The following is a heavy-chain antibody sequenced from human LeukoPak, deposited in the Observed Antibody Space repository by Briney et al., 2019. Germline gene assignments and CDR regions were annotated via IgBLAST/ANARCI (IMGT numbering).Heavy chain of an antibody. J-gene: IGHJ4*02. V-gene: IGHV3-30-3*01. D-gene: IGHD2-15*01. CDR3: ARDGGGGDNFDY. Sequence: GGSLRLSCAASGFTFSSYAMHWVRQAPGKGLEWVAVISYDGSNKYYADSVKGRFTIFRDNSKNTLYLQMNGLRAEDTAVYYCARDGGGGDNFDYWGQGTLVTVSS. CDR1: GFTFSSYA. CDR2: ISYDGSNK.